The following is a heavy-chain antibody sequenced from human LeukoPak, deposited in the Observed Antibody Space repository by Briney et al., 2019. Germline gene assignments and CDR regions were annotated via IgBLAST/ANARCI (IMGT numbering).Heavy chain of an antibody. V-gene: IGHV4-4*07. D-gene: IGHD6-19*01. CDR2: IHTSGST. CDR3: ARRDISSGWGFDY. Sequence: PPETLSLTCTVSGGSISNYHWSWIRQPAGKGLEWISQIHTSGSTNYNPPLKSRVTMSIDTPENQLSLTIRSVTAADTAVYYCARRDISSGWGFDYWGQGILVTVSS. J-gene: IGHJ4*02. CDR1: GGSISNYH.